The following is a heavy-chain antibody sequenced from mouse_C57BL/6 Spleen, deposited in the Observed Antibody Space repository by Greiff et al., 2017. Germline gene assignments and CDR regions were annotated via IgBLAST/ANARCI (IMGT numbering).Heavy chain of an antibody. V-gene: IGHV5-17*01. CDR2: ISSGSSTI. CDR1: GFTFSDYG. Sequence: EVKLVESGGGLVKPGGSLKLSCAASGFTFSDYGMHWVRQAPEKGLEWVAYISSGSSTIYYADTVKGRFTISRDNAKNTLFLQMTSLRSEDTAMYYCARGDTGGNYAMDYWGQGTSVTVSS. CDR3: ARGDTGGNYAMDY. J-gene: IGHJ4*01. D-gene: IGHD4-1*01.